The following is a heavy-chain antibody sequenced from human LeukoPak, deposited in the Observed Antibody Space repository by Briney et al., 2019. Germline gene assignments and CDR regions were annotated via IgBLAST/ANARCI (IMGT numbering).Heavy chain of an antibody. CDR3: ARDLGRGYCSGGSCSSVYLEY. V-gene: IGHV3-53*01. CDR2: IYSGDNT. Sequence: GGSLRLSCAASGVTVGSNYMSWVRQAPGKGLEWVSVIYSGDNTYHADSVKGRFTIARDNSRNTLYLQMNSLRAEDTAVYYCARDLGRGYCSGGSCSSVYLEYWGQGTLVTVSS. J-gene: IGHJ4*02. D-gene: IGHD2-15*01. CDR1: GVTVGSNY.